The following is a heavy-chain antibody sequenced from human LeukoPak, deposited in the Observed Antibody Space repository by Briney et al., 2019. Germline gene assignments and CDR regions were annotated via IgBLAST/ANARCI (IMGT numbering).Heavy chain of an antibody. CDR2: IRGSGGST. V-gene: IGHV3-23*01. CDR3: ATDRRTVAASSLDY. D-gene: IGHD4-23*01. Sequence: GGSLRLSCSASGFTFSTYAMSWVRQPPGKGLEWVSAIRGSGGSTYYADCVKGRVTISRDNSKKTLYLQMTSLRADDTAVYYCATDRRTVAASSLDYWGQGTLVTVSS. CDR1: GFTFSTYA. J-gene: IGHJ4*02.